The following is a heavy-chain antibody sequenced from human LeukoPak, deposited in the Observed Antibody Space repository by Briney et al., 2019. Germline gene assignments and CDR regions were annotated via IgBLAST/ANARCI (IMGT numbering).Heavy chain of an antibody. J-gene: IGHJ4*02. D-gene: IGHD4-11*01. CDR3: AREWQYQFDY. CDR2: IYHSGST. CDR1: GGSISSGGYS. V-gene: IGHV4-30-2*01. Sequence: SQTLSLTCAVSGGSISSGGYSWSWIRQPPGEGLEWIGYIYHSGSTYYNPSLKSRVTISVDRSKNQFSLKVTSVTAADTAVYYCAREWQYQFDYWGQGSLVTVSS.